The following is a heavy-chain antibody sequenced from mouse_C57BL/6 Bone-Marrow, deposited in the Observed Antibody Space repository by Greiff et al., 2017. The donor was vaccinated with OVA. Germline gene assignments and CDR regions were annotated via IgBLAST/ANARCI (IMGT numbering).Heavy chain of an antibody. CDR3: ARPTPYYGSSYYAMDY. J-gene: IGHJ4*01. CDR1: GFTFSDYY. Sequence: EVQLVESGGGLVQPGGSLKLSCAASGFTFSDYYMYWVRQTPEKRLEWVAYISNGGGSTYYPDTVKGRVTISSDNAKNTLYLQMSRLKSEDTAMYYCARPTPYYGSSYYAMDYWGQGTSVTVSS. CDR2: ISNGGGST. D-gene: IGHD1-1*01. V-gene: IGHV5-12*01.